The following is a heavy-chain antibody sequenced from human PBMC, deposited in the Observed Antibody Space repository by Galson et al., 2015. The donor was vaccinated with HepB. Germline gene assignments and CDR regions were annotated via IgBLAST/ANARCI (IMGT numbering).Heavy chain of an antibody. CDR2: IIPILGIA. D-gene: IGHD3-22*01. CDR1: GGTFSSYT. V-gene: IGHV1-69*02. CDR3: ASSGEVVITPDAFDI. Sequence: SVKVSCKASGGTFSSYTISWVRQAPGQGLEWMGRIIPILGIANYAQKFQGRVTITADKSTSTAYMELSSLRSEDTAVYYCASSGEVVITPDAFDIWGQGTMVTVSS. J-gene: IGHJ3*02.